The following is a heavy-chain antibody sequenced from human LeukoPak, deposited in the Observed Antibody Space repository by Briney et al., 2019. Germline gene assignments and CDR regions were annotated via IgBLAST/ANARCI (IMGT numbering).Heavy chain of an antibody. Sequence: SETLSLTCTVSGGSISSYYWSWIRQPAGKGLEWIGRIYTSGSTNYNPSLKSRVTMSVDTSKNQFSLKLSSVTAADTAVYYCARDLRSLRFLEWWALGFDYWGQGTLVTVSS. CDR2: IYTSGST. D-gene: IGHD3-3*01. CDR3: ARDLRSLRFLEWWALGFDY. V-gene: IGHV4-4*07. CDR1: GGSISSYY. J-gene: IGHJ4*02.